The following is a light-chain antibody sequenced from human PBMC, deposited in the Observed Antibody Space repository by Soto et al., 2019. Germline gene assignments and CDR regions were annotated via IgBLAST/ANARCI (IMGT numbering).Light chain of an antibody. V-gene: IGKV3-15*01. CDR1: QTLRGRY. Sequence: VLTQSQGTLSLSPGERGTLAWWPSQTLRGRYLAWYQQKPGQAPRLLIHGATTRATGIPARFSGSGPGTEFTLTICSLQSEDFTVYYCQQYNNWPRTFGQGTKVDIK. CDR3: QQYNNWPRT. CDR2: GAT. J-gene: IGKJ1*01.